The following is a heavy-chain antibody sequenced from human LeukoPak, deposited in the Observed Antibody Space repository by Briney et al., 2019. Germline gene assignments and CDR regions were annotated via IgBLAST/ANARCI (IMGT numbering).Heavy chain of an antibody. CDR3: ARGAWATRLGS. CDR2: IYESGTT. CDR1: GESLNSYY. V-gene: IGHV4-34*01. D-gene: IGHD2-15*01. J-gene: IGHJ4*02. Sequence: PSETLSLTCAAYGESLNSYYWSWVRQPPGGGLEWIGEIYESGTTEYNPSLKSRVTISMVPSKQQFSPSLSSVTAADTAVYYCARGAWATRLGSWGLGTPVIVSS.